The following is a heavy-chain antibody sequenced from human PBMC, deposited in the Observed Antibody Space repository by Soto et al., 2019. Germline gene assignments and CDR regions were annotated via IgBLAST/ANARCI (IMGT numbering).Heavy chain of an antibody. V-gene: IGHV1-2*04. CDR2: INPNSGGT. Sequence: GASVKVSCKASGYTFTGYYMHWVRQAPGQGLEWMGWINPNSGGTNYAQKFQGWVTMTRDTSISTAYMELSRLRSDDTAVYYCASIERGGDTAMSPSYYYGMDVWGQGTTVTVSS. CDR3: ASIERGGDTAMSPSYYYGMDV. D-gene: IGHD5-18*01. J-gene: IGHJ6*02. CDR1: GYTFTGYY.